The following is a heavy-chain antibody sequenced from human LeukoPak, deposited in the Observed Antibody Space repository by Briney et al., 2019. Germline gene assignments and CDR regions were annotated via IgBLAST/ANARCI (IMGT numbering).Heavy chain of an antibody. Sequence: GASVTVSFKSTGGTFSSYAISWVRQPPGQGLEWMGKIIPILGIANYAQKFQGEVTIIANKSTRTAYMELSSLRSEDTAVYYCARLAQGSYYYYGMDVWGQGTTVTVSS. J-gene: IGHJ6*02. CDR3: ARLAQGSYYYYGMDV. CDR1: GGTFSSYA. CDR2: IIPILGIA. V-gene: IGHV1-69*04. D-gene: IGHD2-15*01.